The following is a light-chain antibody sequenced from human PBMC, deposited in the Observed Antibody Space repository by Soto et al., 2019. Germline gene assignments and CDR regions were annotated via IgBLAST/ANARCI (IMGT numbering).Light chain of an antibody. CDR2: GAS. CDR3: QQYGSSPLT. J-gene: IGKJ4*01. V-gene: IGKV3-20*01. Sequence: EIVLTQSPGTLSLSPGERATLSCRASQSVSGRYLAWYQQKPGQAPRLLIYGASSRVTGIPDRFSGSGSGTDFTLTISRLEPEDFAVYYCQQYGSSPLTFGGGTKVEIK. CDR1: QSVSGRY.